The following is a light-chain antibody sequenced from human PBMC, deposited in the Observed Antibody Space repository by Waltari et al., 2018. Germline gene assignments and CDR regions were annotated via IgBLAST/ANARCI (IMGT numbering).Light chain of an antibody. V-gene: IGLV4-69*01. CDR3: QTWGTGIWV. J-gene: IGLJ3*02. CDR2: ISSDGSY. CDR1: SGPSIYT. Sequence: LVVTHSPASAASLGPSVTLTGTLSSGPSIYTIARQQQQPEKGPRYLMKISSDGSYIKGDGIPDRFSGSSSGAERYLTISSLQSEDEADYYCQTWGTGIWVFGGGTKLTVL.